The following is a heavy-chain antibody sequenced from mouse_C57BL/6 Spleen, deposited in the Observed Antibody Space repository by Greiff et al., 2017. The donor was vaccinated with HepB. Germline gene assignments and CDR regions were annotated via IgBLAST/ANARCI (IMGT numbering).Heavy chain of an antibody. J-gene: IGHJ4*01. Sequence: VQLKESEGGLVQPGSSMKLSCTASGFTFSDYYMAWVRQVPEKGLEWVANINYDGSSTYYLDSLKSRFIISRDNAKNILYLQMSSLKSEDTATYYCARENDYYAMDYWGQGTSVTVSS. V-gene: IGHV5-16*01. CDR1: GFTFSDYY. CDR2: INYDGSST. CDR3: ARENDYYAMDY.